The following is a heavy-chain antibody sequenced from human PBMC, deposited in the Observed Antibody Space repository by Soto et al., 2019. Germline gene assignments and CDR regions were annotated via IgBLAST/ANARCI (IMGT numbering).Heavy chain of an antibody. J-gene: IGHJ4*02. D-gene: IGHD3-22*01. CDR1: GYTFTTYG. CDR2: ISTYNGNT. Sequence: QVQLVQSGAEVKKPGASVKVSCKASGYTFTTYGMSWVRQAPGQGLDWMGWISTYNGNTKYAERLQVSVTMTTDTTTSTAYMELRSLRSDDTAVYYCARGPTDYYDNSGNYFLDYWGQGTLVTVSS. V-gene: IGHV1-18*01. CDR3: ARGPTDYYDNSGNYFLDY.